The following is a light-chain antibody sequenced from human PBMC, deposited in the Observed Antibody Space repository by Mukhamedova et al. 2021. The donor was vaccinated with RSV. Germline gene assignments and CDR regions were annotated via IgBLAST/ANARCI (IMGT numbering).Light chain of an antibody. CDR1: GSNS. J-gene: IGLJ2*01. CDR2: RSN. Sequence: GSNSVYWYQQLPGTAPRPLICRSNQRPSGVPDRFSGSKSGTSASLAIGGLRSEDEADYYCASWDDRLSGVVFGGGTKLTVL. V-gene: IGLV1-47*01. CDR3: ASWDDRLSGVV.